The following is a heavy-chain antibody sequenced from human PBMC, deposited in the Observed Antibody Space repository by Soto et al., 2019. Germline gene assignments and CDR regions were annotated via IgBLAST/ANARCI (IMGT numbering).Heavy chain of an antibody. CDR3: ASVKLALDY. CDR2: ISNSDYTT. Sequence: QVQLVESGGGLVKPGGSLRLSCVASGFTFSDYYMGWIRQAPGKGLEWVSYISNSDYTTYYADSVKGRFTISRDNAKKPLSLQLHGLRVEDTVVYYCASVKLALDYWGQGTLVTASS. J-gene: IGHJ4*02. CDR1: GFTFSDYY. V-gene: IGHV3-11*01.